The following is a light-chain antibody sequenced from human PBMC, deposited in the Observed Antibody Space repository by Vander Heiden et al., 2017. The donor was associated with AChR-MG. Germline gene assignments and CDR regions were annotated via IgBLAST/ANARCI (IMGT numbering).Light chain of an antibody. Sequence: LLTQPHSASGFPGQTGAIPCPRGSGSTVTRHVQGYQQRPSGDPTTIIYEDVKRPSGVSDRFSGAIDRSSDSASLAISVLQPEGEADYFCQSYVNNTWVFGGGTKLTVL. CDR3: QSYVNNTWV. J-gene: IGLJ3*02. CDR2: EDV. V-gene: IGLV6-57*03. CDR1: SGSTVTRH.